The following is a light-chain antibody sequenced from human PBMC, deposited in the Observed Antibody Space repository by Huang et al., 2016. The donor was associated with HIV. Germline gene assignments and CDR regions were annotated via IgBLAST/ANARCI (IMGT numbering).Light chain of an antibody. CDR1: QGVSNN. J-gene: IGKJ1*01. CDR3: QHYNNWPPWT. V-gene: IGKV3D-15*01. CDR2: GAS. Sequence: EIVMTQSPATLSVSPGERVTLSCRASQGVSNNIAWYQQKPGQTPRLLIHGASTRAPCIAAKFSGRGSGTDFTLTITSLQPEDSAVYYCQHYNNWPPWTFGPGTQVEI.